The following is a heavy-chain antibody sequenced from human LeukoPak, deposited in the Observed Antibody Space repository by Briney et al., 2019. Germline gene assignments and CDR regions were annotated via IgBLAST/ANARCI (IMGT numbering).Heavy chain of an antibody. CDR1: GFTFSIYW. D-gene: IGHD6-13*01. Sequence: GGSLRLSCVASGFTFSIYWMSWVRQAPGRGPEWLAIIKEDGSVIWDVESVRGRFTIPRDNAKNSVYLEMNSLRAEDTAVYYCARGSGRQQLEQNYWGQGNLVTVSS. V-gene: IGHV3-7*01. J-gene: IGHJ4*02. CDR2: IKEDGSVI. CDR3: ARGSGRQQLEQNY.